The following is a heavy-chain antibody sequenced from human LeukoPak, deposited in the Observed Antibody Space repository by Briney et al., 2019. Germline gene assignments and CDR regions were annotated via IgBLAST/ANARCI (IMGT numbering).Heavy chain of an antibody. CDR3: ARAQSVGYYGAFDY. CDR2: IIPIFGTA. Sequence: SVKVSCKASGGTFSSYAISWVRQAPGQGLERMGGIIPIFGTANYAQKFQGRVTITADESTSTAYMELSSLRSEDTAVYYCARAQSVGYYGAFDYWGQGTLVTVSS. J-gene: IGHJ4*02. CDR1: GGTFSSYA. D-gene: IGHD4-17*01. V-gene: IGHV1-69*13.